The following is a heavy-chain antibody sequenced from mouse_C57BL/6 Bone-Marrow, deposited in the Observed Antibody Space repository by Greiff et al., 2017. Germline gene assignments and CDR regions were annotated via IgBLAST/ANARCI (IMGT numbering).Heavy chain of an antibody. CDR1: GYTFTDHT. CDR2: IYPRDGST. J-gene: IGHJ3*01. D-gene: IGHD2-3*01. V-gene: IGHV1-78*01. Sequence: VKLMESDAELVKPGASVKISCKVSGYTFTDHTIHWMKQRPEQGLEWIGYIYPRDGSTKYNEKFKGKATLTADKSSSTAYMQLNSLTSEDSAVYFCASYDGYYRGFFAYWGQGTLVTVSA. CDR3: ASYDGYYRGFFAY.